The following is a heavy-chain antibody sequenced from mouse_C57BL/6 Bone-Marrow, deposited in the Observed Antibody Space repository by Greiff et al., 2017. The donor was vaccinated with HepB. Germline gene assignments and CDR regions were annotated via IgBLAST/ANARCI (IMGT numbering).Heavy chain of an antibody. V-gene: IGHV1-72*01. CDR2: IDPNSGGT. D-gene: IGHD1-1*01. CDR1: GYTFTSYW. J-gene: IGHJ1*03. Sequence: QVQLQQPGAELVKPGASVKLSCKASGYTFTSYWMHWVKQRPGRGLEWIGRIDPNSGGTKYNEKFKSKATLTVDKSSSTAYMQLSSLTSEDSAVYYCARDYYGSRPHWYFDVWGTGTTVTVSS. CDR3: ARDYYGSRPHWYFDV.